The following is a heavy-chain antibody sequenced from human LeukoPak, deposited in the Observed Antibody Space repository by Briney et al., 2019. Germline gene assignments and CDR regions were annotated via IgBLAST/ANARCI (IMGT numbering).Heavy chain of an antibody. J-gene: IGHJ5*02. D-gene: IGHD3-3*01. CDR3: ARVREGVGRGYYMPDDP. CDR2: ISIYNGNT. V-gene: IGHV1-18*01. CDR1: GYTFTNYG. Sequence: ASVKVSCKASGYTFTNYGISWVRQAPGQGLEWMGWISIYNGNTDYAQKLRGRVTMTTDTSTSTAYMELRSLRSDDTAVYYCARVREGVGRGYYMPDDPWGQGTLVTVSS.